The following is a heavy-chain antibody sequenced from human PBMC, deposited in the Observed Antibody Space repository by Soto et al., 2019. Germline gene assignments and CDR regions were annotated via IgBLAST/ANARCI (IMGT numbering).Heavy chain of an antibody. V-gene: IGHV1-69*13. Sequence: GASVKVSCKASGGTFSSYAISWVRQAPGQGLEWMGGIIPIFGTANYAQKFQGRVTITADESTSTAYMELSSLRSEDTAVYYCARVITGTSYYYYGMDVWGQGTTVTVSS. D-gene: IGHD1-7*01. J-gene: IGHJ6*02. CDR1: GGTFSSYA. CDR2: IIPIFGTA. CDR3: ARVITGTSYYYYGMDV.